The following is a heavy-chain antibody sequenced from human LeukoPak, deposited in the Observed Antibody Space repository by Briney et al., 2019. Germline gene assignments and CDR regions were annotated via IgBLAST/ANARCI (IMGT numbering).Heavy chain of an antibody. CDR2: IYASSYT. D-gene: IGHD3-10*01. CDR3: ARNHIVTGTYFDS. Sequence: SETLSLTCTVSGDSISSYYWNWIRQPAAKGLEWIGRIYASSYTEYNPSLQTRVTMSVDTSKNEFSLKVDTVTAADIAVYFCARNHIVTGTYFDSWGQGILVTVSS. CDR1: GDSISSYY. J-gene: IGHJ4*02. V-gene: IGHV4-4*07.